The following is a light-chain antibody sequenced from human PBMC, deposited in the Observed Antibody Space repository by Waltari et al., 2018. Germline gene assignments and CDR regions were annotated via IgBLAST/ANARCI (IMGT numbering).Light chain of an antibody. V-gene: IGLV3-19*01. Sequence: SSELTQDAAVSVALGQAVRITCQGDSLRSYYASWYQQKPGQAPILVFYGKNSRPSGIPDRFSGSRSGSTASLTITVAQAEDEADYHCNSRDSSGQHLAVFGGGTKLTVL. J-gene: IGLJ3*02. CDR2: GKN. CDR3: NSRDSSGQHLAV. CDR1: SLRSYY.